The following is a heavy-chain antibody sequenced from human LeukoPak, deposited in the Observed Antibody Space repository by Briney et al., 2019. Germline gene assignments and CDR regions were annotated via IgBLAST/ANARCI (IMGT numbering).Heavy chain of an antibody. Sequence: ASVKVSCKASGYTFTSHGISWVRQAPGQGLEWMGWISVYNGNTNYGQKLQGKVTMTTNTSTSTAYMELRSLRSDDTAVYYCARVLLSGTNYHGMDVWGQGTTVTVSS. CDR2: ISVYNGNT. J-gene: IGHJ6*02. V-gene: IGHV1-18*01. D-gene: IGHD3-10*01. CDR1: GYTFTSHG. CDR3: ARVLLSGTNYHGMDV.